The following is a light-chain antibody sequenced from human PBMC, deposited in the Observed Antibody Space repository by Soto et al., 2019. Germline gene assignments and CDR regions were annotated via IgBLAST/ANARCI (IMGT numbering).Light chain of an antibody. CDR3: TSYTSSSTYV. CDR1: SSDVGGYDY. V-gene: IGLV2-14*01. CDR2: DVT. J-gene: IGLJ1*01. Sequence: QSVLTQPASVSGSPGQSITVSCTGTSSDVGGYDYVSWYQQHPGNAPKLLISDVTNRPSGVSNRFSGSKSGNTASLTISGLQTEDEADYYCTSYTSSSTYVFGTGTKVIVL.